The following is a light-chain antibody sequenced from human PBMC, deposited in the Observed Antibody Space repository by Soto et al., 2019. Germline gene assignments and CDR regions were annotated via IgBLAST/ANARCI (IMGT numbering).Light chain of an antibody. CDR2: DAS. CDR1: QSVSSY. Sequence: EIVLTQSPATLSLSPGERATLSCRASQSVSSYLAWYQQKPGQAPRLLIYDASNRATGIPARFSGSGSGTDFTLTIGRLEPEDFALYYCQQYDNSAPLSFGGGTKVEMK. J-gene: IGKJ4*01. V-gene: IGKV3-11*01. CDR3: QQYDNSAPLS.